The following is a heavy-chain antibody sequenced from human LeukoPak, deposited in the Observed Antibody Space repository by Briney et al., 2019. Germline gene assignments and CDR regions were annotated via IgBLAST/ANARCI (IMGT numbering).Heavy chain of an antibody. J-gene: IGHJ4*02. CDR2: ICYTGST. D-gene: IGHD2-8*01. Sequence: PSETLSLTCTVSGGSISGYHWSWIRQPPGKGLEWIGYICYTGSTDYNPSLKNRVTISADTSNNQFSLKLSSVTAADTAVYYCARQMDRVSSFDYWGQGTLVTVSS. V-gene: IGHV4-59*08. CDR1: GGSISGYH. CDR3: ARQMDRVSSFDY.